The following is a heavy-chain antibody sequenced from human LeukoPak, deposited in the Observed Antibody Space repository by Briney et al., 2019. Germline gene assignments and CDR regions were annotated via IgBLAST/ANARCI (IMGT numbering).Heavy chain of an antibody. J-gene: IGHJ4*02. V-gene: IGHV3-48*03. CDR2: ISSSGSTI. CDR3: AKEDSSGYLGY. Sequence: PGGSLRLSCVASGFTFSSYEMNWVRQAPGKGREWVSYISSSGSTIYYADSVKGRFTISRDNAKNSLYLQMNGLRAEDTAVYYCAKEDSSGYLGYWGQGTLVTVSS. D-gene: IGHD3-22*01. CDR1: GFTFSSYE.